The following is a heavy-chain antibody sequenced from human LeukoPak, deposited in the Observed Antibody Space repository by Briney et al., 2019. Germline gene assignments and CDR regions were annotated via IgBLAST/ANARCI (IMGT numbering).Heavy chain of an antibody. J-gene: IGHJ6*03. V-gene: IGHV3-21*01. CDR3: ARERLVVPAAIQSNYYYYYYMDV. CDR2: ISSSSSYI. D-gene: IGHD2-2*01. CDR1: GFTFSSYS. Sequence: GGSLRLSCAASGFTFSSYSMNWVRQAPGKGLEWVSSISSSSSYIYYADSVKGRFTISRDNAKNSLYLQMNSLRAEDTAVYYCARERLVVPAAIQSNYYYYYYMDVWGKGTTVTVSS.